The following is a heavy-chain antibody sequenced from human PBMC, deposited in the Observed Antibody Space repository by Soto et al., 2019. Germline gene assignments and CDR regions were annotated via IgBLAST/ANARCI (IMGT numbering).Heavy chain of an antibody. D-gene: IGHD2-21*02. CDR3: ARGGYVVVVTAALDY. CDR2: VNPSGGHT. CDR1: GDIFTDYY. J-gene: IGHJ4*02. V-gene: IGHV1-46*01. Sequence: QVQLMQSGAEVKKPGASVKVSCKASGDIFTDYYIHWVRQAPGQGLEWMGTVNPSGGHTTYAQHFLGRVTLTRDTSTSTLYMELTSLTSDDTAIYHCARGGYVVVVTAALDYCGQVTLVTVSS.